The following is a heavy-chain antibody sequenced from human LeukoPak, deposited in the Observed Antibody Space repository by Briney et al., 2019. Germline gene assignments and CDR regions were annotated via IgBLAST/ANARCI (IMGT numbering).Heavy chain of an antibody. J-gene: IGHJ4*02. V-gene: IGHV3-30*02. CDR3: ATSAEYCSSTSCPRLFDY. CDR1: GFTFSSYG. D-gene: IGHD2-2*01. Sequence: GGSLRLSCAASGFTFSSYGMHWVRQAPGKGLEWVAFIRCDGSNKYYADSVKGRFTISRDNSKNTLYLQMNSLRAEDTAVYYCATSAEYCSSTSCPRLFDYWGQGTLVTVSS. CDR2: IRCDGSNK.